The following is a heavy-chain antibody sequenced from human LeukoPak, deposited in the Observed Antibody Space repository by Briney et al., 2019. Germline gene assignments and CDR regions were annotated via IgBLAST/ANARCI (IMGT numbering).Heavy chain of an antibody. CDR3: AMWPRMATMDY. J-gene: IGHJ4*02. CDR1: GGSISSYY. D-gene: IGHD5-12*01. Sequence: PSETLSLTCTVSGGSISSYYWSWIRQPPGKGLEWIGYIYYSGSTNYNPSLKSRVNISADTSKNQFSLKLSSVTAAHTAVYYCAMWPRMATMDYWGQGTLVTVSS. CDR2: IYYSGST. V-gene: IGHV4-59*08.